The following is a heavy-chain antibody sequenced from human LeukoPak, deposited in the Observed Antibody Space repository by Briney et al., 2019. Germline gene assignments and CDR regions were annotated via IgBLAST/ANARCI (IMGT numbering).Heavy chain of an antibody. CDR2: INHSGST. V-gene: IGHV4-34*01. J-gene: IGHJ5*02. CDR3: ARDPSGSYWFDP. CDR1: GGSFSGYY. Sequence: PSETLSLTCAVYGGSFSGYYWSWIRQPPGKGLEWIGEINHSGSTNYNPSLKSRVTISVDTSKNQFSLKLSSVTAADTAVYYCARDPSGSYWFDPWGQGTLVTVSS. D-gene: IGHD1-26*01.